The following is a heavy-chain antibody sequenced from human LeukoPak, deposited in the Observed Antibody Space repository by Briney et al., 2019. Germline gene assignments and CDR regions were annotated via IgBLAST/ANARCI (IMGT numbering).Heavy chain of an antibody. D-gene: IGHD6-19*01. CDR2: IYYSGST. CDR1: GGSISSYY. J-gene: IGHJ4*02. CDR3: ARAAAWYSSGRRGFDY. Sequence: SETLSLTCTVSGGSISSYYWSWLRQPPGKGLEWIGYIYYSGSTNYNPSLKSRVTISVDTFKNQFSLKLSSVTAADTAVYYCARAAAWYSSGRRGFDYWGQGTLVTVSS. V-gene: IGHV4-59*01.